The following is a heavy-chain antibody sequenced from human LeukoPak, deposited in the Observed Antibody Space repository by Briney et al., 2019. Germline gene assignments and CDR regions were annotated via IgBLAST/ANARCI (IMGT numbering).Heavy chain of an antibody. CDR3: ARHLGGSYYSPFDY. J-gene: IGHJ4*02. CDR1: GGSISSNTYY. CDR2: FDYSGST. D-gene: IGHD2-15*01. V-gene: IGHV4-39*01. Sequence: SETLSLTRAVSGGSISSNTYYWGWIRQPPGKGLEWIGSFDYSGSTYYNPSLQSRVTIFEDTSKNQFSLKLTSVTAADTAVYYCARHLGGSYYSPFDYWGRGTLVTVSS.